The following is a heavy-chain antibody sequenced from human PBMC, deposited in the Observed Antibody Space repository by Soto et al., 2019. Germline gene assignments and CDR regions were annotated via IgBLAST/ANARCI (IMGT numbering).Heavy chain of an antibody. CDR2: IYHSGYT. V-gene: IGHV4-30-2*01. D-gene: IGHD1-26*01. J-gene: IGHJ4*02. Sequence: ASETLSLTCAVSGGSISSGGYSWNWIRQPPGKGLEWIGYIYHSGYTHYNPSLKSRVTISVDKSKNQFSLKLTSVTAADTAVYYCARREIQGPIDYWGQGTLVTVSS. CDR1: GGSISSGGYS. CDR3: ARREIQGPIDY.